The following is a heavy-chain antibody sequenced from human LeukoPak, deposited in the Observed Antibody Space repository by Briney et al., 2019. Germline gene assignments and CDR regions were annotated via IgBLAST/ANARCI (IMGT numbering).Heavy chain of an antibody. CDR3: ARGRDYYDSSGYYDAFDI. J-gene: IGHJ3*02. V-gene: IGHV3-20*04. CDR2: INWNGGST. D-gene: IGHD3-22*01. CDR1: GFTFSSYE. Sequence: PGGSLRLSCAASGFTFSSYEMNWVRQAPGKGLEWVSGINWNGGSTGYADSVKGRFTISRDNAKNSLYLQMNSLRAEDTALYYCARGRDYYDSSGYYDAFDIWGQGTMVTVSS.